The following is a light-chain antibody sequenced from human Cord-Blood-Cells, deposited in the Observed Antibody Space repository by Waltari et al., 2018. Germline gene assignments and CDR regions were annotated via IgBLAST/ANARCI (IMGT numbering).Light chain of an antibody. CDR1: SSDVGSYNL. Sequence: QSALTQPASVSGSPGQSITISCTGTSSDVGSYNLVSWYQQHPGKAPKLMIYEGSKRPSGVSNRFSGSKSGNTASLTSSGLQAEDEADYYCCSYAGNVVFGGGTKLTVL. V-gene: IGLV2-23*01. CDR3: CSYAGNVV. CDR2: EGS. J-gene: IGLJ2*01.